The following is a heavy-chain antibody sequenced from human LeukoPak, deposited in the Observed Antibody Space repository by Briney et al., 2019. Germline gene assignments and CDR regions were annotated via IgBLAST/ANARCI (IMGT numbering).Heavy chain of an antibody. CDR3: AKDPYGSGSYYPYYMDV. J-gene: IGHJ6*03. CDR1: GFAFRNYG. D-gene: IGHD3-10*01. Sequence: PGGSLRLSCAASGFAFRNYGMHWVRQAPGKGLDWVAFIRSDGTSQYYADSVKGRFTISRDNSKNTLYLQMNSLRAEDTAVYYCAKDPYGSGSYYPYYMDVWGKGTTVTISS. CDR2: IRSDGTSQ. V-gene: IGHV3-30*02.